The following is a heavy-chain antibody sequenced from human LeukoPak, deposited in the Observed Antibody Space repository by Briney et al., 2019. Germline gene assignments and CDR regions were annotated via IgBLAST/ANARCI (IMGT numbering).Heavy chain of an antibody. J-gene: IGHJ4*02. CDR3: ARDPNY. CDR2: IYSGGTT. CDR1: GFSVSKNY. V-gene: IGHV3-66*01. Sequence: GGSLRLSCAASGFSVSKNYLTWVRQAPGKGLEWVSVIYSGGTTYYADSVKGKFTISRDNSQNTLYLQMDSLRAEDTAVYYCARDPNYWGQGTLVTVSS.